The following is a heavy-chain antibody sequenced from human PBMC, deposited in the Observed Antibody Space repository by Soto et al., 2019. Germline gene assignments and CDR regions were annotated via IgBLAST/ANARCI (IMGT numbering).Heavy chain of an antibody. V-gene: IGHV4-4*02. CDR2: VYHSGST. Sequence: QVQLQASGPGLVKPSGTLSLTCAVSSGSISSSNWWSWVRQPPGKGLAWIGEVYHSGSTNYNPSLRRRVIIAVDKSKNRCSLKLSAVTAADTAVHYCASGEYCSGGRCYYMDVWGKGTTVTVFS. D-gene: IGHD2-15*01. CDR3: ASGEYCSGGRCYYMDV. CDR1: SGSISSSNW. J-gene: IGHJ6*03.